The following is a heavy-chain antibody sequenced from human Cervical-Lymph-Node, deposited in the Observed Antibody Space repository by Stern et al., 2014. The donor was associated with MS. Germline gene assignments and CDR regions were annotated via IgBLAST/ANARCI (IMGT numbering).Heavy chain of an antibody. D-gene: IGHD2-21*02. CDR3: ARVSPGVTWFDP. J-gene: IGHJ5*02. V-gene: IGHV1-69*09. Sequence: QVQLVQSGAEVKKPGSSVKVSCKASGGTFSSYTISWVRQAPGQGLEWMGRIIPILGIANYAQKFQGRVTITADKSTSTAYMELSSLRSEDTAVYYCARVSPGVTWFDPWGQGTLVTVSS. CDR2: IIPILGIA. CDR1: GGTFSSYT.